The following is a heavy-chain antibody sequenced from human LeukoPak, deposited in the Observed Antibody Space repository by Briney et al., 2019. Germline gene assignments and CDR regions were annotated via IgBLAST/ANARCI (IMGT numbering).Heavy chain of an antibody. V-gene: IGHV3-7*03. Sequence: GGSLRLSCAASGFTFTKYWMTWVRQAPGKGLEWVANIKQGGSERNYVDTVKGRFIISRDNAKNLLYLQMNSLRAEDTAVYYCAKDLRGEDYWGQGTLVTVSS. CDR1: GFTFTKYW. D-gene: IGHD3-10*01. J-gene: IGHJ4*02. CDR2: IKQGGSER. CDR3: AKDLRGEDY.